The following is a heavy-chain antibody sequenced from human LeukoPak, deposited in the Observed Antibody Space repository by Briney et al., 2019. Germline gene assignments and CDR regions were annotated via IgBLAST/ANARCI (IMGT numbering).Heavy chain of an antibody. J-gene: IGHJ6*02. D-gene: IGHD3-16*01. CDR1: GGSISSNDW. CDR3: ARWGSATWYYYGMDV. Sequence: SETLSLTCALSGGSISSNDWWSWVRQSPGKGLEWIGEIHHSGSTNYNPSLKSRVIISVDKSKNQFSLKLSSVTAADTAVYYCARWGSATWYYYGMDVWGQGTTVTVSS. V-gene: IGHV4-4*02. CDR2: IHHSGST.